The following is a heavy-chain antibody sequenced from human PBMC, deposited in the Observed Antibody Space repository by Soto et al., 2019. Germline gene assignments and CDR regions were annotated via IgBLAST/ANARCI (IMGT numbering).Heavy chain of an antibody. CDR2: TYYRSKWYN. CDR3: ARSYYDFWSGYYIMFDP. V-gene: IGHV6-1*01. CDR1: GDSVSSNSAA. J-gene: IGHJ5*02. Sequence: SQTLSLTCAISGDSVSSNSAAWNWIRQSPSRGLEWLGRTYYRSKWYNDYAVSVKSRITINPDTSKNQFSLQLNSVTPEDTAVYYCARSYYDFWSGYYIMFDPWGQGTLVTVS. D-gene: IGHD3-3*01.